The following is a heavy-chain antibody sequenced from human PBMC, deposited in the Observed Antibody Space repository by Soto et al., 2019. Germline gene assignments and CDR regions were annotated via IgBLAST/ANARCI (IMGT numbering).Heavy chain of an antibody. Sequence: LRLSCAASGFTFSSYGMHWVRQAPGKGLEWVAVISYGGSNKYYADSVKGRFTISGDNSKNTLYLQMNSLRAEDTAVYYCAKWECSSTSCYKDYYYGMDVWGQGTTVTAP. D-gene: IGHD2-2*02. J-gene: IGHJ6*02. CDR1: GFTFSSYG. V-gene: IGHV3-30*18. CDR2: ISYGGSNK. CDR3: AKWECSSTSCYKDYYYGMDV.